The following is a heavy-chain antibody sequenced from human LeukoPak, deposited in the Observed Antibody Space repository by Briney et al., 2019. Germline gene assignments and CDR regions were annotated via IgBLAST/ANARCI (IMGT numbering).Heavy chain of an antibody. CDR3: AKGHYDSSGYDAFDI. CDR2: ITGSGDNT. V-gene: IGHV3-23*01. Sequence: GGSLRLSCAASGFTLRSYAMSWVRQAPGKGLEWVSSITGSGDNTYYADSVKGRFTMSRDNSQNTVYLQMNSLRAEDTAVYYCAKGHYDSSGYDAFDIWGQGTMVTVSS. J-gene: IGHJ3*02. CDR1: GFTLRSYA. D-gene: IGHD3-22*01.